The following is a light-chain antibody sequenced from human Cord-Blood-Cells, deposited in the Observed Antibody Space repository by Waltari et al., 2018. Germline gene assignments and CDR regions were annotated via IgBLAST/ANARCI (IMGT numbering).Light chain of an antibody. J-gene: IGLJ3*02. CDR1: SSNIGSNT. CDR3: AAWDDSLNGWV. V-gene: IGLV1-44*01. Sequence: QSVLTQPPSASGTPGQRVTISCSGSSSNIGSNTVNWYQQLPGTAPNLLIYRNKQRPSGVPDRFSGSKSGTSASLAISGLQSEDEADYYCAAWDDSLNGWVFGGGTKLTVL. CDR2: RNK.